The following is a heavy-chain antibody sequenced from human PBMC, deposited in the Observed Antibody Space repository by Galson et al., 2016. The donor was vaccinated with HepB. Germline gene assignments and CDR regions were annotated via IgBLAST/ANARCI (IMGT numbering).Heavy chain of an antibody. J-gene: IGHJ6*02. V-gene: IGHV4-30-2*01. CDR3: ARDRVGYSKTKGVEHFFYGLDV. D-gene: IGHD4-11*01. CDR1: GDSINNSIYS. CDR2: IYQGGRP. Sequence: TLSLTCTVFGDSINNSIYSWAWIRQPPGKGLEWIGYIYQGGRPYYNPSLQSRVTISVARSRNQFSLKLNSVTAADTAVYFCARDRVGYSKTKGVEHFFYGLDVWGQGTTVTVSS.